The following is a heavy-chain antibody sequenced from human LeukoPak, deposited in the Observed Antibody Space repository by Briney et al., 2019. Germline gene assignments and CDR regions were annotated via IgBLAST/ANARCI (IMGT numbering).Heavy chain of an antibody. CDR3: ARVQRGYFDY. Sequence: SXTLSLTCTVSGGSISSYYWSWIRQPPGKGLEWIGYIYYSGSTNYNPSLKSRVTISVDTSKNQFSLKLSSVTAADTAVYYCARVQRGYFDYWGQGTLVTVSS. CDR1: GGSISSYY. J-gene: IGHJ4*02. D-gene: IGHD6-25*01. V-gene: IGHV4-59*01. CDR2: IYYSGST.